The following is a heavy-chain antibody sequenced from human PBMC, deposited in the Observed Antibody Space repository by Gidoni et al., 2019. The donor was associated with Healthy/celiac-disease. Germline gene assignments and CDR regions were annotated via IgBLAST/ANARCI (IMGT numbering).Heavy chain of an antibody. V-gene: IGHV4-34*01. D-gene: IGHD3-10*01. Sequence: GLEWIGEINHSGSTNYNPSLKSRVTISVDTSKSQFSLKLSSVTAADTAVYYCARVRGLYGNQSKYRIVGDYWGQGTLVTVSS. J-gene: IGHJ4*02. CDR3: ARVRGLYGNQSKYRIVGDY. CDR2: INHSGST.